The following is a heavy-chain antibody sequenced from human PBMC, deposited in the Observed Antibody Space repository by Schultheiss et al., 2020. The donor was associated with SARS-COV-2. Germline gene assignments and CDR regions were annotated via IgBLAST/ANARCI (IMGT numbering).Heavy chain of an antibody. V-gene: IGHV4-38-2*02. CDR3: ARENTDYRFVAY. D-gene: IGHD4/OR15-4a*01. Sequence: SETLSLTCTVSGYSISSGYYWGWIRQPPGKGLEWIGEINHSGSTNYNPSLKSRVTISVDTSKNQFSLKLSSVTAADTAVYYCARENTDYRFVAYWGQGTLVTVSS. CDR2: INHSGST. J-gene: IGHJ4*02. CDR1: GYSISSGYY.